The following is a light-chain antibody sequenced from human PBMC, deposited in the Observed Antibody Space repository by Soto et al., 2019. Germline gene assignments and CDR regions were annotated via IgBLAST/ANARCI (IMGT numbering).Light chain of an antibody. CDR1: QRGSSSY. Sequence: EIVLTQSPGTLSLSPGESATLSCRASQRGSSSYLAWYQQKPGQAPRLLIYGASSRATGIPDRFSGSGSGTDFTLTIRKRELEVFAVYFCQNHGAAPGTFAHGPKV. V-gene: IGKV3-20*01. J-gene: IGKJ1*01. CDR2: GAS. CDR3: QNHGAAPGT.